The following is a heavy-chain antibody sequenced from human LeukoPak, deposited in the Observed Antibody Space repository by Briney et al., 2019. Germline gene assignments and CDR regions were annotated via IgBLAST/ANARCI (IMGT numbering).Heavy chain of an antibody. CDR2: ISGSGGST. D-gene: IGHD3-22*01. J-gene: IGHJ4*02. CDR1: GFTFSSYA. CDR3: ANCYYDSSGYPPSDY. Sequence: PGGSLRLSCAAFGFTFSSYAMSWVRQAPGKGLEWVSTISGSGGSTYYADSVKGRFTISRDNSKNTLYLQMNSLSAEDTAVYYCANCYYDSSGYPPSDYWGQGTLVTVSS. V-gene: IGHV3-23*01.